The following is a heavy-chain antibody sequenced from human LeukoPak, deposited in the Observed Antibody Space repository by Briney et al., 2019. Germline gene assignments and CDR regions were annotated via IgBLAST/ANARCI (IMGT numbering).Heavy chain of an antibody. CDR1: GFTFSSYG. D-gene: IGHD5/OR15-5a*01. CDR2: IWYDGSNK. V-gene: IGHV3-33*01. J-gene: IGHJ4*02. CDR3: ARDRIYHCFDY. Sequence: GGSLRLSCAASGFTFSSYGMHWVRQAPGKGLEWVAVIWYDGSNKYYADSVKGRFTISRDNSKNTLYLQMSSLRAEDTAVYYCARDRIYHCFDYWGQGALVTVSS.